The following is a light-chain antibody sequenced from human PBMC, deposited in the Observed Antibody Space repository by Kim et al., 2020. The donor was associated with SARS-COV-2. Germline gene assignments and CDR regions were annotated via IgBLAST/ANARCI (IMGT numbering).Light chain of an antibody. CDR1: KLGDKY. J-gene: IGLJ3*02. Sequence: SVSPGQTASITCSGDKLGDKYACWYQQKPGQSPVLVIYQDSKRPSGIPERFSGSNSGNTATLTISGTQAMDEADYYCQAWDSITWVFGGGTQLTVL. V-gene: IGLV3-1*01. CDR3: QAWDSITWV. CDR2: QDS.